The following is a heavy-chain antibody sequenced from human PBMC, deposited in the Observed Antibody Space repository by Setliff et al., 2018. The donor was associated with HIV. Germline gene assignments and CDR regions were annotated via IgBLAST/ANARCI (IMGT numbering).Heavy chain of an antibody. CDR2: IYHSGST. J-gene: IGHJ4*02. Sequence: SETLSLTCALSGCSISNGYYWGWIRQPSGKGLEWIGSIYHSGSTFYNPSLRSRVTISVDTSQDQFSLRLTSVTAADTAVYYCAARNSGNPTRHFDYWGQGTLVTVAS. V-gene: IGHV4-38-2*01. D-gene: IGHD3-10*01. CDR3: AARNSGNPTRHFDY. CDR1: GCSISNGYY.